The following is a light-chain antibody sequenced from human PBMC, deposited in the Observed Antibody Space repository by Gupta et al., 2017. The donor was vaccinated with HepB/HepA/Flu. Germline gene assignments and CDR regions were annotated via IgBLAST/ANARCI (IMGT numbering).Light chain of an antibody. Sequence: QSALTPPRSVSGSPGQSVPFSCPGTSSDVGGYNYVSWYQQHPGKAPKLMIYDVSKRPSGVPDRFSGSKSGNTASLTISGLQAEDEADYYCCSYAGSYTLVFGGGTKLTVL. J-gene: IGLJ3*02. CDR3: CSYAGSYTLV. CDR1: SSDVGGYNY. CDR2: DVS. V-gene: IGLV2-11*01.